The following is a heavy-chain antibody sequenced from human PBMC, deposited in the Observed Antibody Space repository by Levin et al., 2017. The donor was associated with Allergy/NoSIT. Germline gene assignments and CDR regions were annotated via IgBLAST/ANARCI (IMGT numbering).Heavy chain of an antibody. CDR2: ISYDGSNK. CDR1: GFTFSSYA. V-gene: IGHV3-30*04. CDR3: ARERKGGPKYYYGMDV. D-gene: IGHD1-26*01. Sequence: GGSLRLSCAASGFTFSSYAMHWVRQAPGKGLEWVAVISYDGSNKYYADSVKGRFTISRDNSKNTLYLQMNSLRAEDTAVYYCARERKGGPKYYYGMDVWGQGTTVTVSS. J-gene: IGHJ6*02.